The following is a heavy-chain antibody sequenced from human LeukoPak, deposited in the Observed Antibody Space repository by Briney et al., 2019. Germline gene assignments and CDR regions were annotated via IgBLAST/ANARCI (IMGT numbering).Heavy chain of an antibody. V-gene: IGHV3-33*01. Sequence: SGRSLRLSCAASGFTFSDSGMHWVRQAPGKGLEWVAIVWYDGSNQYYADSVKGRFTISRDNAKNSLFLQMNSLRAEDTAVYYCARVRYNSGYIFDYWGQGALVTVSS. CDR1: GFTFSDSG. CDR3: ARVRYNSGYIFDY. J-gene: IGHJ4*02. CDR2: VWYDGSNQ. D-gene: IGHD5-18*01.